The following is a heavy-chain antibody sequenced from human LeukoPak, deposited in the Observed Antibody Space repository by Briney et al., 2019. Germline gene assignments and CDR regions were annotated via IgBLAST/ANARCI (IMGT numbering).Heavy chain of an antibody. CDR3: ARQHCSGGDCYFFD. CDR1: GFTFSSYG. J-gene: IGHJ4*02. V-gene: IGHV3-33*01. Sequence: GGSLRLSCAASGFTFSSYGMHWVRQAPGKGLEWVAVIWYDGSNKYYADSVKGRFTISRDNSKNTLYLQMNSLRAEDTAVYYCARQHCSGGDCYFFDWGQGTLVTVSS. D-gene: IGHD2-15*01. CDR2: IWYDGSNK.